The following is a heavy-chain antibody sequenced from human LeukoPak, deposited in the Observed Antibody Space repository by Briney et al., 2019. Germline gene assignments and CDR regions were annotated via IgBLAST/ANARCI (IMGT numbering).Heavy chain of an antibody. V-gene: IGHV4-59*01. J-gene: IGHJ3*02. CDR2: IYYTGNT. D-gene: IGHD3-22*01. CDR3: ARVDTSGYRAYDI. CDR1: GASISGYY. Sequence: SETLSLTCTVSGASISGYYWSWIRQPPGKGLEWIGNIYYTGNTYYNPSLKSRVTISVDTSKNQFSLRLTSVTAADTAVYYCARVDTSGYRAYDIWGQGTTVTVSS.